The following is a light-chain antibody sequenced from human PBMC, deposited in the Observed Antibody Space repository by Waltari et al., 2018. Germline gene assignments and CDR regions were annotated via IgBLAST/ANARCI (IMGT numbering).Light chain of an antibody. CDR1: QSISNY. J-gene: IGKJ1*01. Sequence: DIQMTQSPSSLSASVGDRVTITCRASQSISNYLNWYQQKPGKAPKVLIYAASSLQSGVPSRFSCSGSGTDFTLTISSLQPEDFATYYCQQGYSTPGTFGQGTRVEIK. CDR3: QQGYSTPGT. V-gene: IGKV1-39*01. CDR2: AAS.